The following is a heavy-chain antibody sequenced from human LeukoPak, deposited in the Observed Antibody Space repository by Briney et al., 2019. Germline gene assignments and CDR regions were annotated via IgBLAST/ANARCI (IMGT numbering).Heavy chain of an antibody. CDR2: IRSYKGDT. CDR1: GYTFDRFD. Sequence: GASVTVSCKASGYTFDRFDINWVRQAPAQGLEWMGWIRSYKGDTHYAQKFQGRVTMTTDTSTTTTCMELRSLRSDDTAMYYCARTPSIATRLWEGYNWFDPWGQGTLVTVSP. CDR3: ARTPSIATRLWEGYNWFDP. V-gene: IGHV1-18*01. J-gene: IGHJ5*02. D-gene: IGHD6-6*01.